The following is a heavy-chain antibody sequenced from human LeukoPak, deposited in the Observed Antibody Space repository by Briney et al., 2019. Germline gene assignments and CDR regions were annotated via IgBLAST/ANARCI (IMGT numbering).Heavy chain of an antibody. D-gene: IGHD3-3*01. V-gene: IGHV3-7*01. CDR1: GFTFSSYW. CDR2: IKQDGSEK. Sequence: PGGSLRLSCAASGFTFSSYWMSWVRQAPGKGLEWVANIKQDGSEKYYVDSVKGRFTISRDNAKNSLYLQMNSLRAEDTAVYYCARDQVEYYDFWSGYRWFAPWGQGTLVTVSS. J-gene: IGHJ5*02. CDR3: ARDQVEYYDFWSGYRWFAP.